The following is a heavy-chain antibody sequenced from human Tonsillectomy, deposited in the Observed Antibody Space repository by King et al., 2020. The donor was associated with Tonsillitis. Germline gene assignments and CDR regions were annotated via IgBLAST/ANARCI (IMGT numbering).Heavy chain of an antibody. D-gene: IGHD3-10*01. Sequence: VQLVESGGGLVKPGGSLRLSCAASGFTFSNAWMSWVRQAPGKGLEWVGRIKSKTDGGTTDYAAPVKGRFTISRDDSKNTRYLQMNSLKTEDTAVYYCTTVSELHYYGSGTPFDFVIWAKGQWSPSLQ. J-gene: IGHJ3*02. CDR2: IKSKTDGGTT. CDR1: GFTFSNAW. CDR3: TTVSELHYYGSGTPFDFVI. V-gene: IGHV3-15*01.